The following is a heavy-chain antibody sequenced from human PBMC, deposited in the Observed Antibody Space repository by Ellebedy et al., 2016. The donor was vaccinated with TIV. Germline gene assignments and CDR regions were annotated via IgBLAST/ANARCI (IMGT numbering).Heavy chain of an antibody. CDR2: IKEDGSEK. CDR1: GFTFSNYW. CDR3: ARDFDWSFDY. J-gene: IGHJ4*02. Sequence: GESLKISCTASGFTFSNYWMTWVSQAPGKVLERVANIKEDGSEKSYVDSVKGRFNISRDNAKNSLYLQMNSLIAEDTAVYYCARDFDWSFDYWGQGTLVTVSS. V-gene: IGHV3-7*01. D-gene: IGHD3-9*01.